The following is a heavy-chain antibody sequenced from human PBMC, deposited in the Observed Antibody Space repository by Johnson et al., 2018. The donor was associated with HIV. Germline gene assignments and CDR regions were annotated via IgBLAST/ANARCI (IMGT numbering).Heavy chain of an antibody. D-gene: IGHD1-7*01. V-gene: IGHV3-30*04. Sequence: QVQLVESGGGVVQPGRSLRLSCAASGFSFSSYTLHWVRQAPGKGLEWVAVFSYGGSDKYYADSVKGRFTISRDTSKNTLYLQMNSLRAEDTAVYYCARENNWNYEEYGFDIWGQGTMVTVSS. J-gene: IGHJ3*02. CDR3: ARENNWNYEEYGFDI. CDR1: GFSFSSYT. CDR2: FSYGGSDK.